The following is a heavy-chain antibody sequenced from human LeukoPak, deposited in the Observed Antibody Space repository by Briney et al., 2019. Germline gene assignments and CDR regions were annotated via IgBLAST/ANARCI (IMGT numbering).Heavy chain of an antibody. Sequence: GESLQISCQGSGYNFTIYWIGWVRQMPGKGLEWMGVIYPGDSDTRYSPSFQGQVTITVDKSNSTAYLQWSSLKASDTAMYYCARRDYTSGRTYFHHWGQGTLVTVSS. CDR1: GYNFTIYW. D-gene: IGHD6-19*01. J-gene: IGHJ1*01. CDR2: IYPGDSDT. CDR3: ARRDYTSGRTYFHH. V-gene: IGHV5-51*01.